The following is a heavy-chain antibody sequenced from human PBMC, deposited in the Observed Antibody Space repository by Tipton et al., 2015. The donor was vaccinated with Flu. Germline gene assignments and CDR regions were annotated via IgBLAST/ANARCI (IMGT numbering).Heavy chain of an antibody. V-gene: IGHV4-59*01. Sequence: GLVKPSETLSLSCFVSGGSISSYYWSWIRQSPGKGLEWIGYLYYSGSTSYNPSLEDRVSISGDLSKNQFSLTLSSVTTADTAVYYWARPRLDSGRFFLLDPFDVWGQGTVVTVSS. CDR2: LYYSGST. J-gene: IGHJ3*01. CDR1: GGSISSYY. D-gene: IGHD3-3*01. CDR3: ARPRLDSGRFFLLDPFDV.